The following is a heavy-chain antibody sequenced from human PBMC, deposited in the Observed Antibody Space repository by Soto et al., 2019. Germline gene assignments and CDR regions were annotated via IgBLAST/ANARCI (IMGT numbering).Heavy chain of an antibody. CDR3: ARDGYCSGGSCYSVPVFDY. CDR1: GFTFNSYS. J-gene: IGHJ4*02. V-gene: IGHV3-21*01. CDR2: ISSFSNYM. Sequence: PGGSLRLSCAVSGFTFNSYSMNWVRQAPGKGLEWVSSISSFSNYMYYTDSVKGRFTISRDNARNSLYLQMNSLRAEDTAVYYCARDGYCSGGSCYSVPVFDYWGQGTLVTVSS. D-gene: IGHD2-15*01.